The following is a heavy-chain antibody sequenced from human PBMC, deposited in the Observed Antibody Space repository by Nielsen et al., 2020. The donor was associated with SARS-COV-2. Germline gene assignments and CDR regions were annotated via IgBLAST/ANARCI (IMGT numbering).Heavy chain of an antibody. CDR1: GFTFSSYC. CDR3: AKDGPRVNSGSYDYYYYMDV. J-gene: IGHJ6*03. CDR2: IKQDGSEK. Sequence: GSLKISCAASGFTFSSYCMSWVRQAPGKGLEWVANIKQDGSEKYYVDSVKGRFTISRDNAKNSLYLQMNSLRAEDTAVYYCAKDGPRVNSGSYDYYYYMDVWGKGTTVTVSS. D-gene: IGHD1-26*01. V-gene: IGHV3-7*01.